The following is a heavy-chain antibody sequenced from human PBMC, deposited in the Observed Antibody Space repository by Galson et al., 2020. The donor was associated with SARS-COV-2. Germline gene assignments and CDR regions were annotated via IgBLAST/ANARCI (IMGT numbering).Heavy chain of an antibody. V-gene: IGHV3-66*01. J-gene: IGHJ6*02. Sequence: SRSLACLASALTISDYYITCVRQAPENWREWVAFLYSDGSTYYTNSLKGRFTISGDNSKNTLYLQMNDLRAEDTAVYQCARRPYYYYGLDLWGQGITVTVSS. CDR3: ARRPYYYYGLDL. CDR1: ALTISDYY. CDR2: LYSDGST.